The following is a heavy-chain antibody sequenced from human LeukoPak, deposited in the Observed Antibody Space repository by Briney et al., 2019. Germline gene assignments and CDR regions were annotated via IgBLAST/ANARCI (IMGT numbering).Heavy chain of an antibody. Sequence: GASVKVSCKASGYTFSSYDINCGRQATGQGLEWMGWKNPNSGRTGFAQKFQGRLTMTTDTSISTAYMELSSLTSEDTAVYYCASGPVRPHGMDVWGQGPTVTVSS. CDR1: GYTFSSYD. V-gene: IGHV1-8*01. CDR3: ASGPVRPHGMDV. J-gene: IGHJ6*01. CDR2: KNPNSGRT.